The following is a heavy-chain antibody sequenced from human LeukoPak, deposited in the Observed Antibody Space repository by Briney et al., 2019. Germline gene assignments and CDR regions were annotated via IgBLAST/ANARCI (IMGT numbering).Heavy chain of an antibody. CDR3: AREYYDFWSGYYGY. V-gene: IGHV1-69*04. D-gene: IGHD3-3*01. J-gene: IGHJ4*02. CDR1: GGTFSSYA. CDR2: IIPILGIA. Sequence: ASVKVSCKASGGTFSSYAISWVRQAPGQGLEWMGRIIPILGIANYAQKFQGRVTITADESTSTAYMELSSLRSEDTAVYYCAREYYDFWSGYYGYWGQGTLVTVSS.